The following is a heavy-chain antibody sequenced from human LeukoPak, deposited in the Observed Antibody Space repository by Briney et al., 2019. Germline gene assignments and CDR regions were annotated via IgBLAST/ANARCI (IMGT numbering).Heavy chain of an antibody. Sequence: PSETLSLTCAVSGGSISSGGYSWSWIRQPPGKGLEWIGYIYHSGSTYYTPSLKSRVTISVDRSKNQFSLKLSSVTAADTAVYYYARGVRVRGGNWFDPWGQGTLVTVSS. CDR3: ARGVRVRGGNWFDP. CDR2: IYHSGST. V-gene: IGHV4-30-2*01. D-gene: IGHD3-10*01. CDR1: GGSISSGGYS. J-gene: IGHJ5*02.